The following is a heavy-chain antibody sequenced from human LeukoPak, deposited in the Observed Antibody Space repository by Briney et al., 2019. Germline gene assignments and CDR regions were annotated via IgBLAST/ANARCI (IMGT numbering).Heavy chain of an antibody. CDR2: IVPIFGTA. V-gene: IGHV1-69*13. J-gene: IGHJ5*02. Sequence: SVKVSCKASGGTFSSYAISWVRQAPGQGLEWMGGIVPIFGTANYAQKFQGRVTITADESTSTAYMELSSLRSEDTAMYYCARDLGIGNWFDPWGQGTLVTVSS. CDR1: GGTFSSYA. D-gene: IGHD2-2*03. CDR3: ARDLGIGNWFDP.